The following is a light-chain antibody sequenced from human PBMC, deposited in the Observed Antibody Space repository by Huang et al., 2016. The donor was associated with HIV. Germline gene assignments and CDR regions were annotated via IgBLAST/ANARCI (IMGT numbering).Light chain of an antibody. CDR3: QQYNAYPWT. V-gene: IGKV1-5*03. CDR1: QTITWW. CDR2: KAA. J-gene: IGKJ1*01. Sequence: DIQMTQSPSTLSASIGDRVTITCRASQTITWWLAWYQQKPGKAPKVLIYKAASLERGVPSRFIVSGSGTEFTLTISSLQPDDFATYYCQQYNAYPWTFGQGTKVEI.